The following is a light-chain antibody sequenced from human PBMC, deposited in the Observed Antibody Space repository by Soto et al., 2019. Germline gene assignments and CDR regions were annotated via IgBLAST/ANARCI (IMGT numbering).Light chain of an antibody. CDR3: QQYVSSPWA. CDR1: QSVTNSF. CDR2: GAS. J-gene: IGKJ1*01. Sequence: EIVLAQSPGTLSLSPGERVTLSCRASQSVTNSFLAWYQQKSGQAPRLLIYGASRRATGIPDRCTGSGSGTDFTLTISRLEPEDFAVYYCQQYVSSPWAFGQGTKVEI. V-gene: IGKV3-20*01.